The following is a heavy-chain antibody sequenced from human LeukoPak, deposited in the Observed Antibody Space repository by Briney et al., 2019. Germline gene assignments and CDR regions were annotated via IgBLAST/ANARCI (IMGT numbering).Heavy chain of an antibody. CDR2: MSSSSGTI. V-gene: IGHV3-48*02. D-gene: IGHD6-19*01. CDR3: ATGGSQYSGAWFDY. Sequence: GASVKVSCKVSGYTLTELSMHWVRQAPGKGPEWLSYMSSSSGTIYYADSVKGRFTISRDNAKNSLYLQMTSLRDEDTAVYYCATGGSQYSGAWFDYWGQGTLVTVSS. CDR1: GYTLTELS. J-gene: IGHJ5*01.